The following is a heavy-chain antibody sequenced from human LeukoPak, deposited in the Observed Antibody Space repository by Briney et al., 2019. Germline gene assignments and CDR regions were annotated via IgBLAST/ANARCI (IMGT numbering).Heavy chain of an antibody. Sequence: ASVKVSCKASGYTFTGYYMHWVRQAPGQGLEWMGWINPNSGGTNYAQKFQGRVTMTRDTSISTAYMELSRLRSDDTAVYYCARGPRIAAAVNWFDPWGQGNLVTVSS. J-gene: IGHJ5*02. D-gene: IGHD6-13*01. CDR1: GYTFTGYY. CDR3: ARGPRIAAAVNWFDP. V-gene: IGHV1-2*02. CDR2: INPNSGGT.